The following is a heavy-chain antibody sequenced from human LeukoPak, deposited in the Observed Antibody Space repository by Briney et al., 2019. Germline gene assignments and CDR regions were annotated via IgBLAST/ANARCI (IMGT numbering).Heavy chain of an antibody. D-gene: IGHD3-3*01. V-gene: IGHV3-7*01. J-gene: IGHJ4*02. Sequence: PGGSLRLSCAASGFTFSSYWMSWVRQAPGKGLEWVANIKQDGSEKYYVDSVKSRFTISRDNAKNSLYLQMNSLRAEDTAVYYCARVLFWSGYPDFDYWGQGTLVTVSS. CDR2: IKQDGSEK. CDR1: GFTFSSYW. CDR3: ARVLFWSGYPDFDY.